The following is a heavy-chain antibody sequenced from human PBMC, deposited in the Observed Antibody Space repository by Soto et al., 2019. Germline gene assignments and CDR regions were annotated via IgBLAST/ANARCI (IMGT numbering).Heavy chain of an antibody. J-gene: IGHJ4*02. Sequence: QVQLVQSGAEVQRPGASVKVSCKTSGYTFTSFDINWVRQATGQGLEWMGWMNPHSGNTGYAQMFQGRVTMTRNTSISTAYLKLSSLRSEDTAVYYCARGPPQYCSGGSCYSFIRFDYWGQGTLVTVSS. V-gene: IGHV1-8*01. CDR1: GYTFTSFD. CDR2: MNPHSGNT. CDR3: ARGPPQYCSGGSCYSFIRFDY. D-gene: IGHD2-15*01.